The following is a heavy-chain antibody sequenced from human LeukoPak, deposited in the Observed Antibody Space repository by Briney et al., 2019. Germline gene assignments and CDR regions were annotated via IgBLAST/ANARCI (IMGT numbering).Heavy chain of an antibody. Sequence: ASVKVSSKASGYTFTGYYMHWVRQAPGQGLEWMGRINPNSGGTNYAQKFQGRVTMTRDTSISTAYMELSRLRSDDTAVYYCARGPRITIFGVVTAPHDYWGQGTLVTVSS. CDR3: ARGPRITIFGVVTAPHDY. V-gene: IGHV1-2*06. J-gene: IGHJ4*02. D-gene: IGHD3-3*01. CDR1: GYTFTGYY. CDR2: INPNSGGT.